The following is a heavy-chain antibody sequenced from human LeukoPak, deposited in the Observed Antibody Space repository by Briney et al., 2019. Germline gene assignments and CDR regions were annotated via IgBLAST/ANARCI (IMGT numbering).Heavy chain of an antibody. D-gene: IGHD3-22*01. Sequence: GGSLRLSCAASGFTFSSYWMSWVRQAPGKGLEWVSGISWNNGSIGYADSVKGRFTISRDNAKNSLYLQMNSLRPEDTALYYCAKGTYDSSGYYVTYFDYWGQGTLVTVSS. CDR3: AKGTYDSSGYYVTYFDY. V-gene: IGHV3-9*01. CDR2: ISWNNGSI. CDR1: GFTFSSYW. J-gene: IGHJ4*02.